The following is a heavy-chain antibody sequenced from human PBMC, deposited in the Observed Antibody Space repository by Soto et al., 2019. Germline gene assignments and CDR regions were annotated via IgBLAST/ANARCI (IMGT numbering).Heavy chain of an antibody. D-gene: IGHD3-22*01. J-gene: IGHJ6*02. V-gene: IGHV1-69*13. Sequence: GASVKVSCKASGGTFSSYAISWVRQAPGQGLEWMGGIILIFGTANYAQKFQGRVTITADESTSTAYMELSSLRSEDTAVYYCARCISVSDYYDCSGYFYYYGMDFWGQGTTVTVSS. CDR1: GGTFSSYA. CDR2: IILIFGTA. CDR3: ARCISVSDYYDCSGYFYYYGMDF.